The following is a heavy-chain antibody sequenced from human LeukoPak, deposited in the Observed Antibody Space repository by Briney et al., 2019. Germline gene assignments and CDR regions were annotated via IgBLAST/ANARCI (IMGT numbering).Heavy chain of an antibody. J-gene: IGHJ4*02. Sequence: GGSLRLSCVASRLTFINYAMHWVRQAPGKGLEWVTLISYDGSKKYYADSVKGRFTISRDNSKNTLYLQVNSLRAEDTAVYYCAKGGKWDVTPFDYWGQGTLVTVSS. D-gene: IGHD1-26*01. CDR1: RLTFINYA. CDR3: AKGGKWDVTPFDY. CDR2: ISYDGSKK. V-gene: IGHV3-30*04.